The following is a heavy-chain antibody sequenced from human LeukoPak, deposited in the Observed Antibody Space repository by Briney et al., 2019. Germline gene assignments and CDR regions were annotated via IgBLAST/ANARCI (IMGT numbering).Heavy chain of an antibody. Sequence: SETLSLTCTVSGGSISSGGYYWSWIRQPPGKGLEWIGEINHSGSTNYNPSLKSRVTISVDTSKNQFSLKLSSVTAADTAVYYCARQVYYGGKPLEYYYYYMDVWGKGTTVAVSS. CDR1: GGSISSGGYY. D-gene: IGHD4-23*01. V-gene: IGHV4-39*01. CDR3: ARQVYYGGKPLEYYYYYMDV. CDR2: INHSGST. J-gene: IGHJ6*03.